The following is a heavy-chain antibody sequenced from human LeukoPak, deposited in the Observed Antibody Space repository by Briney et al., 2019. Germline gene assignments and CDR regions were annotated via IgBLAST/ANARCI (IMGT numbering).Heavy chain of an antibody. J-gene: IGHJ4*02. Sequence: GGSLRLSCAASGFTFSSYAMSWVRQAPGKGLEWVSAISGSGGSTYYADSVKGRFTISRDNSKNTLYLQMNSLRAEDTAVYYCAKDDSSSWYWGLIFDYWGQGTLVTVSS. CDR2: ISGSGGST. V-gene: IGHV3-23*01. CDR1: GFTFSSYA. CDR3: AKDDSSSWYWGLIFDY. D-gene: IGHD6-13*01.